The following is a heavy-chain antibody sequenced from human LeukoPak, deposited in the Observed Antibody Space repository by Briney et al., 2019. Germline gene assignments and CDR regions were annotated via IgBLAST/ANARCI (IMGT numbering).Heavy chain of an antibody. CDR3: ARDVIAAAGTNWFDP. D-gene: IGHD6-13*01. CDR1: GFTFSSYA. J-gene: IGHJ5*02. V-gene: IGHV3-30-3*01. CDR2: ISYDGSNK. Sequence: GGSLRLSCAASGFTFSSYAMHWVRQAPGKGLEWVAVISYDGSNKYYADSVKGRFTNSRDNSKNTLYLQMNSLRAEDTAVYYCARDVIAAAGTNWFDPWGQGTLVTVSS.